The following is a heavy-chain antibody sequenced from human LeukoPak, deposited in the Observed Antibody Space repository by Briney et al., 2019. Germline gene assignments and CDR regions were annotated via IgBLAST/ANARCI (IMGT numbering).Heavy chain of an antibody. CDR1: GFTFKTYE. J-gene: IGHJ3*01. Sequence: PGGSLRLSCAASGFTFKTYEMNWVRQAPGRGQEWISYISSNSKTIYYADSVKGRITVSRDNAENSLYLQMNSLRGEDTAIYYCARDGFGARSLDLWGHGTLVTVSS. CDR3: ARDGFGARSLDL. V-gene: IGHV3-48*03. CDR2: ISSNSKTI. D-gene: IGHD3-10*01.